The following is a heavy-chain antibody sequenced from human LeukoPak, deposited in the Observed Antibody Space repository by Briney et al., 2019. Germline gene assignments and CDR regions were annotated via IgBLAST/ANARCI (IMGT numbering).Heavy chain of an antibody. CDR3: ARDRYIVGATTFDY. CDR1: GYTFTGYG. J-gene: IGHJ4*02. Sequence: ASVKVSCKASGYTFTGYGISWVRQAPGQGLEWMGWISAYNGNTNYAQKLQGRVTMTTDTSTSTAYMELRSLRSDDTAVYYCARDRYIVGATTFDYWGQGTLDTVSS. D-gene: IGHD1-26*01. V-gene: IGHV1-18*01. CDR2: ISAYNGNT.